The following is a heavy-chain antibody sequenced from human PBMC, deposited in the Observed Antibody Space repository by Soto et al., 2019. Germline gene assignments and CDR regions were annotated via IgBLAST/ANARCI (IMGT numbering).Heavy chain of an antibody. CDR3: ARRGSSRYYDY. CDR2: ISGSGGST. D-gene: IGHD6-6*01. CDR1: GFTFSSYA. V-gene: IGHV3-23*01. J-gene: IGHJ4*02. Sequence: EVQLLESGGGLVQPGGSLRLSCAASGFTFSSYAMRWVRQAPVKGLEWVSAISGSGGSTYYADSVKGRFTISTDNSKNTLYPQMNRLRGADTAIYYCARRGSSRYYDYGGQGNLVTVPS.